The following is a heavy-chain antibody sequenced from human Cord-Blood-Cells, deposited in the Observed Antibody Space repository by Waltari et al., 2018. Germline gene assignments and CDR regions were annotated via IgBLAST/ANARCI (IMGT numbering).Heavy chain of an antibody. D-gene: IGHD2-2*01. CDR1: GGSISSSNW. CDR3: ARDKTKVPAAPFYYYGMDV. CDR2: IYHSGST. J-gene: IGHJ6*02. V-gene: IGHV4-4*02. Sequence: QVQLQESGPGLVKPSGTLSLTCAVSGGSISSSNWRSWVRQPPGKGLEWIGEIYHSGSTNYNPSLKSRVTISVDKSKNQFSLKLSSVTAADTAVYYCARDKTKVPAAPFYYYGMDVWGQGTTVTVS.